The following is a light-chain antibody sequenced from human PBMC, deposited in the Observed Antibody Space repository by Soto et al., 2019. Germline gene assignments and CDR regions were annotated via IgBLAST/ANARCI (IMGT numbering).Light chain of an antibody. J-gene: IGLJ1*01. CDR1: SSDVGGYNY. Sequence: QSVLAQPASVSGSPGQSISISCTGTSSDVGGYNYVSWYQQHPGKAPKLMIYEVSNRPSGVSNRFSGSKSGNTASLTISGLQGEDEADYYCSLYTSSIPDVFGTGTKATVL. CDR2: EVS. V-gene: IGLV2-14*01. CDR3: SLYTSSIPDV.